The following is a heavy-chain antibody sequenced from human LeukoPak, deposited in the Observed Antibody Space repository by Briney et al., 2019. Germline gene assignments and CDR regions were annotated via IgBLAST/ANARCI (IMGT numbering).Heavy chain of an antibody. Sequence: ASVKVSCKASGYTFTGYYMHWVRQAPGQGLEWMGWINPNSGGTNYAQKFQGRVTMTGDTSISTAYMEPSRLRSDDTAVYYCARGDILTGYSRPDYFDYWGQGTLVTVSS. CDR1: GYTFTGYY. V-gene: IGHV1-2*02. D-gene: IGHD3-9*01. J-gene: IGHJ4*02. CDR2: INPNSGGT. CDR3: ARGDILTGYSRPDYFDY.